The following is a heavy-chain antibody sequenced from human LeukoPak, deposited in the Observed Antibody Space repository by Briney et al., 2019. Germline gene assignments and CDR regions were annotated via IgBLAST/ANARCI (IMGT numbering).Heavy chain of an antibody. CDR3: AKDRTVGASYWYFDL. Sequence: GGSLRLSCAASGFTFSSHAMSWVRQAPGKGLGWVSTISGGGLSTYYADSVKGRFTISRDNSKNTLYLQVNSLRAEDTAVYYCAKDRTVGASYWYFDLWGRGTLVTVSS. D-gene: IGHD1-26*01. CDR2: ISGGGLST. V-gene: IGHV3-23*01. J-gene: IGHJ2*01. CDR1: GFTFSSHA.